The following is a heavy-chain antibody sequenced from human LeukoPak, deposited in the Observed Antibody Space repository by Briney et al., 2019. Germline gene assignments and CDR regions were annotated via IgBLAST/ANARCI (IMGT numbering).Heavy chain of an antibody. V-gene: IGHV1-46*01. J-gene: IGHJ3*02. CDR2: INPSGGST. Sequence: ASVKVSCKASGYTFTSHAMNWVRQAPGQGLEWMGIINPSGGSTSYAQKFQGRVTMTRDMSTSTVYMELSSLRSEDTAVYYCARAGVWDSSDTSGYHNGAFDIWGQGTMVTVSS. CDR1: GYTFTSHA. D-gene: IGHD3-22*01. CDR3: ARAGVWDSSDTSGYHNGAFDI.